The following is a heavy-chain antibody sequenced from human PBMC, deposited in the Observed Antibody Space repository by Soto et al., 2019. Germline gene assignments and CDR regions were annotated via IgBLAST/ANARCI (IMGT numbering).Heavy chain of an antibody. CDR2: ISHDGHNQ. J-gene: IGHJ3*01. CDR3: XRDXXXXXXEFDTLDF. V-gene: IGHV3-30-3*01. Sequence: QVQLVESGGGVVQPGRSLRLSCAASGFTFSDFALNWVRQAPGKGLEWVAAISHDGHNQYYVDSVKGRFSISRDDSKNXXXXXXXXXXXXXXXXXXXXRDXXXXXXEFDTLDFWGQGTLVTVS. D-gene: IGHD3-10*01. CDR1: GFTFSDFA.